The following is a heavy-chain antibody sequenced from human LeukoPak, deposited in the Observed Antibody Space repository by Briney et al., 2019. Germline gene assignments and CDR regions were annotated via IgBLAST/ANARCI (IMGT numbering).Heavy chain of an antibody. CDR3: ARAGKYYDFWSGYYQSTFFDY. J-gene: IGHJ4*02. V-gene: IGHV4-30-4*01. CDR2: IYYSGST. Sequence: SQTLSLTCTVSGGSISSGDYYWSWIRQPPGKGLEWIGYIYYSGSTYYNPSLKSRVTISVDTSKNQFSLKLGSVTAADTAVYYCARAGKYYDFWSGYYQSTFFDYWGQGTLVTVSS. CDR1: GGSISSGDYY. D-gene: IGHD3-3*01.